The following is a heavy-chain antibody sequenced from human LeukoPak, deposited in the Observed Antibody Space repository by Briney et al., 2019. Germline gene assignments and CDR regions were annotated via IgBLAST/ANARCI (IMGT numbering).Heavy chain of an antibody. CDR3: AKVTYGSGTYGALDS. Sequence: GGSLRLSCAASGFTFSSYAMNWVRQAPGKGLEWVSAISGSGSTTYYADSVKGRFTISRDNSKNTLYLQMNSLRVEDTAVYYCAKVTYGSGTYGALDSWGQGTLVTVSS. CDR1: GFTFSSYA. J-gene: IGHJ4*02. CDR2: ISGSGSTT. D-gene: IGHD3-10*01. V-gene: IGHV3-23*01.